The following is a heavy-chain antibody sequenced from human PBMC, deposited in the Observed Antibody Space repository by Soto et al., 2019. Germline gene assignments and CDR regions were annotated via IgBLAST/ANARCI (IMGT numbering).Heavy chain of an antibody. Sequence: QLHLVQSGAVVKKPGASVTVSCSASGYPVTAYYMHWVRQAPGRGLEWMGGINPATGAAKSTQTFQGRVPMARDTSTSTVFMELSGLTSEDPAVFYCARGGGVGVAGSAAFDMWGQGTLVTVSS. CDR2: INPATGAA. CDR1: GYPVTAYY. V-gene: IGHV1-2*02. CDR3: ARGGGVGVAGSAAFDM. J-gene: IGHJ3*02. D-gene: IGHD3-3*01.